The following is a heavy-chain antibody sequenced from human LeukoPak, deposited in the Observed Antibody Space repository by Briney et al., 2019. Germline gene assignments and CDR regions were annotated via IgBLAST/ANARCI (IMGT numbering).Heavy chain of an antibody. D-gene: IGHD4-17*01. Sequence: PGGSLRLSCAASGFTFSSYDMHWVRQATGKGLEWVSAIGTAGDTYYPGSVKGRFTISRENAKNSLYLQMNSLRAGDMAVYYCARAGVYGDYAYWGQGTLVTVSS. CDR2: IGTAGDT. CDR3: ARAGVYGDYAY. V-gene: IGHV3-13*01. CDR1: GFTFSSYD. J-gene: IGHJ4*02.